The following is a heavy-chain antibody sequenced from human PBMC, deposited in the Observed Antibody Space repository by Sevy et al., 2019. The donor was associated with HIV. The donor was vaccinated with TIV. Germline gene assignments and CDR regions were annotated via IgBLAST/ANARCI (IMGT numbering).Heavy chain of an antibody. CDR3: AKDPGDYDFYPTVGDY. CDR1: GFTFSSYA. D-gene: IGHD3-3*01. J-gene: IGHJ4*02. V-gene: IGHV3-23*01. CDR2: ISGSGGST. Sequence: GGSLRLSCAASGFTFSSYAMSWVRQAPGKGLEWVSAISGSGGSTYYADSVKGRFTISRDNSKNTLYLQMNSLRAEDTAVYYCAKDPGDYDFYPTVGDYWGQGTLVTVSS.